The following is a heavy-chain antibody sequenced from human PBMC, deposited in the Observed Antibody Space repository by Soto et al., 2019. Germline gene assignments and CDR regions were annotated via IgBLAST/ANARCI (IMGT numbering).Heavy chain of an antibody. CDR2: SISGGNT. CDR3: AKAPSSDCNSGACSLRF. D-gene: IGHD2-21*01. CDR1: GFTFSNYG. J-gene: IGHJ4*02. V-gene: IGHV3-23*01. Sequence: EVQLLESGGGLVQPGGSLRLSCAASGFTFSNYGMSWVRQAPGKGLEWVSSISGGNTFYAGSEKGRFTISRDNSKNTLYLQMNSLTAEDTAVYYCAKAPSSDCNSGACSLRFWGQGTRVTVSS.